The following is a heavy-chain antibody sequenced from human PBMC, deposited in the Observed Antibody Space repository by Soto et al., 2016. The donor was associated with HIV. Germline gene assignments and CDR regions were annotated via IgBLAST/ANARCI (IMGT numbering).Heavy chain of an antibody. CDR3: AKDFFPPETTLGEPIHAFDF. D-gene: IGHD1-26*01. Sequence: EVQLVESGGGLLQPGGSLRLSCAASGFTFSSYWMHWVRQAPGEGLVWVSRINSDGSSTSYADSVKGRFTISRDNAKNTLYLQMNSLRAEDTAVYYCAKDFFPPETTLGEPIHAFDFWGQGTMVTVSS. J-gene: IGHJ3*01. CDR1: GFTFSSYW. CDR2: INSDGSST. V-gene: IGHV3-74*01.